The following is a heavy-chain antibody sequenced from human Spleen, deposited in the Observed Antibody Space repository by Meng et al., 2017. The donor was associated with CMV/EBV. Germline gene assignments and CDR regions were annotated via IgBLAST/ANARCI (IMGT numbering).Heavy chain of an antibody. J-gene: IGHJ5*02. V-gene: IGHV1-18*01. D-gene: IGHD2-2*01. CDR1: GYTFTNYG. Sequence: ASVKVSCKASGYTFTNYGISWVRQAPGQGLEWMGWISGYNGNTNYAQKFQGRVTMTTDTSASTAYMELRSLRSDDTAVYYCARSGIIGLYYQNWFDPWGQGTLVTVSS. CDR3: ARSGIIGLYYQNWFDP. CDR2: ISGYNGNT.